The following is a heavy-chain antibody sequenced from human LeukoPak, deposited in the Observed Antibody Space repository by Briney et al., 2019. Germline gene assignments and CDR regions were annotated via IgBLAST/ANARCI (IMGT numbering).Heavy chain of an antibody. D-gene: IGHD6-13*01. Sequence: GGSLRLSCAASGFTFRDYWMSWVRQAPGKWLEWVANILLDGSEKYYVDSVKGRFTISRDKAENSLYLQMNSLRVEDTAVYYCARDSPSISSFAYDYWGQGALVTVSS. CDR2: ILLDGSEK. V-gene: IGHV3-7*01. J-gene: IGHJ4*02. CDR3: ARDSPSISSFAYDY. CDR1: GFTFRDYW.